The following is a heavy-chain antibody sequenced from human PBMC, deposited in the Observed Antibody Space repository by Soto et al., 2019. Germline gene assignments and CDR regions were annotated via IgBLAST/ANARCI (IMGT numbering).Heavy chain of an antibody. D-gene: IGHD5-12*01. J-gene: IGHJ4*02. V-gene: IGHV3-33*01. CDR1: GFTFSSHA. CDR2: IWYDGSKK. CDR3: ARDPGYSGFDFDY. Sequence: GGSLRLSCAASGFTFSSHAMHWVRQAPGKGLEWVAVIWYDGSKKYYGDSVKGRFTVARDDSKSTLSLQMNSLRVEDTAVYYCARDPGYSGFDFDYWGQGTLVTVSS.